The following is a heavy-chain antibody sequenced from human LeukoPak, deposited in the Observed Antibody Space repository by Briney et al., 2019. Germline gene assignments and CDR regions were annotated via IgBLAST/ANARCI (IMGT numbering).Heavy chain of an antibody. V-gene: IGHV3-30*01. Sequence: GGSLRLSCAASGFTFSSYAMHWVRQAPGKGLEWVAVISYDGSNKYYADSVKGRFTISRDNSKNTLYLRMNSLRAEDTAVYYCARDGLGYSGYGRQPGGLYYWGQGTLVTVSS. D-gene: IGHD5-12*01. J-gene: IGHJ4*02. CDR1: GFTFSSYA. CDR2: ISYDGSNK. CDR3: ARDGLGYSGYGRQPGGLYY.